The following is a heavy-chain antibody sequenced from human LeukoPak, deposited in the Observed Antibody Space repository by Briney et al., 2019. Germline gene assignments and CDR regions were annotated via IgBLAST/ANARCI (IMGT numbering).Heavy chain of an antibody. J-gene: IGHJ5*02. CDR3: ARAESNWFDP. CDR2: IYYSGST. CDR1: GDAISRGGYY. Sequence: SETLSLTCTVSGDAISRGGYYWSWSRQHPGKGLEWIGYIYYSGSTYYNPSLKSRVTISVDTSKNQFSLKLSSVTAADTAVYCCARAESNWFDPWGQGTLVTVSS. V-gene: IGHV4-31*03.